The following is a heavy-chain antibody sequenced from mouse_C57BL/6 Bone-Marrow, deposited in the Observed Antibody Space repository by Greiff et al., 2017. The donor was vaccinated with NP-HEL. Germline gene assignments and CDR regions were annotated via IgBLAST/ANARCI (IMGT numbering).Heavy chain of an antibody. Sequence: QVQLQQSGAELVRPGASVKLSCKASGYTFTDYYINWVKQRPGQGLEWIARIYPGSGNTYYNEKFKGKATLTAEKSSSTAYMRLSSLTSEDSAVYFCARSRAYSNYVGVYFAYWGQGTPLTVSS. V-gene: IGHV1-76*01. D-gene: IGHD2-5*01. J-gene: IGHJ2*01. CDR3: ARSRAYSNYVGVYFAY. CDR2: IYPGSGNT. CDR1: GYTFTDYY.